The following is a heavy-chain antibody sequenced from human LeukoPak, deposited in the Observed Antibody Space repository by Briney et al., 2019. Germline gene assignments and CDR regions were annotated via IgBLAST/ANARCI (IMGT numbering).Heavy chain of an antibody. CDR1: GDTFTNYA. Sequence: ASVKVSCKASGDTFTNYAFSWVRQAPGQGLEWMGWISAYNGKTNYAQKFQGRVTMTTDTSTTTAYMELWSLRSDDSAVYYCASSKYSSGWSAYWGQGTLVTVSS. CDR3: ASSKYSSGWSAY. V-gene: IGHV1-18*01. CDR2: ISAYNGKT. D-gene: IGHD6-19*01. J-gene: IGHJ4*02.